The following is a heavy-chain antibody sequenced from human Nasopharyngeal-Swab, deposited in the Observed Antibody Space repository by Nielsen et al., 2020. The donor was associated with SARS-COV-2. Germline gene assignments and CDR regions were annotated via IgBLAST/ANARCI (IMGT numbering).Heavy chain of an antibody. CDR3: ARDVWVPRYYYDSSGYSVPDY. V-gene: IGHV3-30*04. CDR2: ISYDGSNK. Sequence: PGKGLEWVAVISYDGSNKYYADSVKGRFTISRDNSKNTLYLQMNSLRAEDTAVYYCARDVWVPRYYYDSSGYSVPDYWGQGTLVTVSS. J-gene: IGHJ4*02. D-gene: IGHD3-22*01.